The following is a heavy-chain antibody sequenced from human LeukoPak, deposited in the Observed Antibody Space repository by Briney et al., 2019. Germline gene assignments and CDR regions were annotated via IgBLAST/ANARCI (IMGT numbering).Heavy chain of an antibody. J-gene: IGHJ4*02. Sequence: ASVKVSCKASGYTFTGYHLHWVRQAPGQGLEWMGIINPSGGSTSYAQKFQGRVTMTRDTSTSTVYMELSSLRSEDTALYYCASLGGWFGESGFDYWGQGTLVTVSS. V-gene: IGHV1-46*01. CDR2: INPSGGST. CDR3: ASLGGWFGESGFDY. D-gene: IGHD3-10*01. CDR1: GYTFTGYH.